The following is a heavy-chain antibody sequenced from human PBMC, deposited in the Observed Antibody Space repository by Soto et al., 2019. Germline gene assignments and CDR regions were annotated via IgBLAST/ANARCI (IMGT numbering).Heavy chain of an antibody. Sequence: QLQLQESGSGLVKPSQTLSLTCAVSGGSISSGGYSWSWIRQPPGKGLEWIGYIYHSGSTYYNPSLXRXGXIXVDRSKNQFSLKLSSVTAADTAVYYCARGQVVAAPHWGQGTLVTVSS. CDR3: ARGQVVAAPH. CDR1: GGSISSGGYS. V-gene: IGHV4-30-2*01. D-gene: IGHD2-15*01. CDR2: IYHSGST. J-gene: IGHJ4*02.